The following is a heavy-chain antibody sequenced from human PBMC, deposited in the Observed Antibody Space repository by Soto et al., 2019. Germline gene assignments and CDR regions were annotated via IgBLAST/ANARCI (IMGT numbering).Heavy chain of an antibody. CDR1: GGSFSGYY. Sequence: SETLSLTCAVYGGSFSGYYWSWIRQPPGKGLEWIGEINHSGSTNYNPSLKSRVTISVDTSKNQFSLKLSSVTAADTAVYYCAKTRSHNYYDSSGYYRYWGQGTLVTVSS. V-gene: IGHV4-34*01. CDR2: INHSGST. D-gene: IGHD3-22*01. J-gene: IGHJ4*02. CDR3: AKTRSHNYYDSSGYYRY.